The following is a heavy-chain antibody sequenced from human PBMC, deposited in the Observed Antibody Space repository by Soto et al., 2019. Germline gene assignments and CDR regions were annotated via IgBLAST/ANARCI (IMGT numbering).Heavy chain of an antibody. CDR2: INTGNGNA. J-gene: IGHJ4*02. CDR1: GYTFTTYP. D-gene: IGHD3-22*01. V-gene: IGHV1-3*04. CDR3: ARSTDQLWGLLSDY. Sequence: ASVKVSCKSSGYTFTTYPIHWVRQAPGQRLEWMGWINTGNGNAVYSQKFQGRVTFTRDTSASTAYMELSSLRSGDTAVYYCARSTDQLWGLLSDYWGQGALVTVSS.